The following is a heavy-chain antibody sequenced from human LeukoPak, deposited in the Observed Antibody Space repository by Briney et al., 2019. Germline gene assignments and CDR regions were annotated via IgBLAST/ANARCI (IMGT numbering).Heavy chain of an antibody. Sequence: GGSLRLSCVASGFTFSDYWMSWVRQAPGMGPEWVANIETDGDEKNYVDSVKGRFTISRDNARNSLYLQMSSLRVEDTAVYYCARGIPSGFYTPDYWGRGTLVTVSS. CDR3: ARGIPSGFYTPDY. J-gene: IGHJ4*02. V-gene: IGHV3-7*01. D-gene: IGHD5-12*01. CDR2: IETDGDEK. CDR1: GFTFSDYW.